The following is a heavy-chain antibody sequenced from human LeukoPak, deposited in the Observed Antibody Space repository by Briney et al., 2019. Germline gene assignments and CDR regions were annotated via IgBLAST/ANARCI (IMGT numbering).Heavy chain of an antibody. Sequence: SETLSLTCTVSGGSISGYYWSWIRQPPGKELEWIGYIYESGSTDYNPSLKSQVSISIDTSKNQFSLRLTSVTAADTAVYYCARQTGSGLFILPGGQGTLVTVSS. CDR3: ARQTGSGLFILP. D-gene: IGHD3/OR15-3a*01. J-gene: IGHJ4*02. CDR1: GGSISGYY. CDR2: IYESGST. V-gene: IGHV4-59*08.